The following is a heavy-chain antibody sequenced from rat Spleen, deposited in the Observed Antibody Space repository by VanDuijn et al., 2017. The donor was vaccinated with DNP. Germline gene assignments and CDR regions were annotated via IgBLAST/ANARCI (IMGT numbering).Heavy chain of an antibody. V-gene: IGHV5S11*01. CDR1: GFTFSNYD. CDR3: VTSPGPNWFAH. D-gene: IGHD1-4*01. Sequence: EVQLVESGGGLVQPGRSLKVSCAASGFTFSNYDMAWVRQAPTKGLEWVASITPSGGGTYYRDSVKGRFTISRDNADHTLYLQMDSLRSEETATYYCVTSPGPNWFAHWGQGTLVTVSS. CDR2: ITPSGGGT. J-gene: IGHJ3*01.